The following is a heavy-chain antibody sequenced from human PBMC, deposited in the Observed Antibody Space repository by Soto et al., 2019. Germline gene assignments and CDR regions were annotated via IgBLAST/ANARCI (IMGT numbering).Heavy chain of an antibody. J-gene: IGHJ4*02. CDR2: ISYDGSNK. Sequence: QAQLVESGGGVVQPGRSGRLSCAASGFTFSSYAMHWVRQAPGKGLEWVAVISYDGSNKYYADSVKGRFTISRDNSKNTLYLQMNSLRAEDTAVYYCASSPAGATNFDYWGQGTLVTVSS. D-gene: IGHD1-26*01. V-gene: IGHV3-30-3*01. CDR1: GFTFSSYA. CDR3: ASSPAGATNFDY.